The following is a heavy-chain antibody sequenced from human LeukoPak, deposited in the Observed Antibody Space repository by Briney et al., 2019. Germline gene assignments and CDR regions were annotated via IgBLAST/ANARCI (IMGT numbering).Heavy chain of an antibody. CDR1: GFTFSSYE. V-gene: IGHV3-48*03. Sequence: GGSLRLSCAASGFTFSSYEMNWVRQAPGKGLEWVSSISSSGSTIYYADSVKGRFTISRDNAKNSLYLQMNSLRAEDTAVYYCARVSYYDSSGYEENPVFDYWGQGTLVTVSS. D-gene: IGHD3-22*01. CDR2: ISSSGSTI. J-gene: IGHJ4*02. CDR3: ARVSYYDSSGYEENPVFDY.